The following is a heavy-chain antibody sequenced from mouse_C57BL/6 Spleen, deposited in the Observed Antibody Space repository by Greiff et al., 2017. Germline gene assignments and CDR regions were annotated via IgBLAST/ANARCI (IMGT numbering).Heavy chain of an antibody. V-gene: IGHV1-80*01. CDR2: IYPGDGDT. J-gene: IGHJ2*01. Sequence: QVQLQQSGAELVKPGASVKISCKASGYAFSSYWMNWVKQRPGKGLEWIGQIYPGDGDTNYNGKFKGKATLTADKSSSTAYMQLSSLTSEDSAVYFCARFWDLYYFDYWGQGTTLTVSS. CDR3: ARFWDLYYFDY. CDR1: GYAFSSYW. D-gene: IGHD4-1*01.